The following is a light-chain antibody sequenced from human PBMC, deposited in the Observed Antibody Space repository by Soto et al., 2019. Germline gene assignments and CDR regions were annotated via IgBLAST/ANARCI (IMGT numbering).Light chain of an antibody. V-gene: IGKV1-13*02. CDR2: DVF. Sequence: AIQVTQSPSSLSASVGDTVTITCRASQGISSAFAWYQQKPGKVPRLLIYDVFNWQSGVPSRFSGSGSGTDFTLTISRMQTEDFATYYCQQLETYPLTFGQGTRLEVK. J-gene: IGKJ5*01. CDR1: QGISSA. CDR3: QQLETYPLT.